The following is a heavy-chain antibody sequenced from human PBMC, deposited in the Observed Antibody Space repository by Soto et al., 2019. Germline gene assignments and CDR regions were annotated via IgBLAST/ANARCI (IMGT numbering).Heavy chain of an antibody. D-gene: IGHD3-22*01. CDR3: ARVGPWVPYYYDSSPYTFENWFDP. CDR2: IYHGGST. V-gene: IGHV4-38-2*01. J-gene: IGHJ5*02. Sequence: SETLSITSAVSVYSISSGYYCGWLRQPPGNGLGGIGSIYHGGSTYYNPALNSLVTLSIDMTNNHVSLILNSVTAADTAVYYCARVGPWVPYYYDSSPYTFENWFDPWGQGTLVTVSS. CDR1: VYSISSGYY.